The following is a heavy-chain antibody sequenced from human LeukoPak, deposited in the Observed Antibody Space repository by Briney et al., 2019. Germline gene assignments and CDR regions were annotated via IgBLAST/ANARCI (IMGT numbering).Heavy chain of an antibody. V-gene: IGHV3-30*02. CDR2: MRYDGSNK. Sequence: GGSLRLSCAASGFTFSSYGMHWVRQAPGKGLEWVAFMRYDGSNKYYADSVKGRFTISRDNSKNTLYLQMNSLRAEDTAVYYCAKDGTDCSGGSCYPNYMDVWGKGTTVTVSS. J-gene: IGHJ6*03. CDR3: AKDGTDCSGGSCYPNYMDV. D-gene: IGHD2-15*01. CDR1: GFTFSSYG.